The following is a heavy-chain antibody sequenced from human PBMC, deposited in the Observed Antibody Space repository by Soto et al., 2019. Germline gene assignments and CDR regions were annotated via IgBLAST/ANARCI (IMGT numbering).Heavy chain of an antibody. D-gene: IGHD3-10*01. V-gene: IGHV3-73*01. J-gene: IGHJ4*02. CDR1: GFVFKDSS. CDR2: IRDRAFSYAT. CDR3: TRLISAAQDY. Sequence: EVLLVESGGGLVQPGGSLKLSCAASGFVFKDSSIHWVRQASGKGLEWVDRIRDRAFSYATAYAASVKGRFTISRDDSTNTAYLQMNSLKTEDTAIYYCTRLISAAQDYWGQGTLVTVSS.